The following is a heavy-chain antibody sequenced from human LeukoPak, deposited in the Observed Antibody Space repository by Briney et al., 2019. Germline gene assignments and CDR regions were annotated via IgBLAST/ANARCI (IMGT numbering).Heavy chain of an antibody. CDR1: GYTFTDYD. D-gene: IGHD5-12*01. CDR3: ATGVFDIAY. V-gene: IGHV1-8*03. Sequence: GASVKVSCKASGYTFTDYDINWVRQATGQGLEWMGWMNPNSGDTGYAQKFQGRITITRDTSISTAYMELSSLSSEDTAVYYCATGVFDIAYWGQGTLVTVSS. CDR2: MNPNSGDT. J-gene: IGHJ4*02.